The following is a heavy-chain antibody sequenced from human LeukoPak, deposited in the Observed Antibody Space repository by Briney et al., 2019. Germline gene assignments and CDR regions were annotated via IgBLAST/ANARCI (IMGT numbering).Heavy chain of an antibody. Sequence: PGWSLRLSCAASGFTFSSYAMSWVRQAPGKGLEWVSTINNSGGTTYYADSVKGRFTISRDNSKNTLYLQMNSLRADDTAVYYCAKSAGYPRDYFDYWGQGTLVTVSS. D-gene: IGHD3-9*01. V-gene: IGHV3-23*01. CDR3: AKSAGYPRDYFDY. CDR2: INNSGGTT. J-gene: IGHJ4*02. CDR1: GFTFSSYA.